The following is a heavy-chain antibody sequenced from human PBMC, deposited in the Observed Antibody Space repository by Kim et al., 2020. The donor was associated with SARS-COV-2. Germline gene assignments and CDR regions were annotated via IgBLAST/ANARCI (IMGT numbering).Heavy chain of an antibody. CDR3: AKWYDDSTGYYYHGLDV. CDR2: ISGEGRKT. V-gene: IGHV3-43*02. D-gene: IGHD3-22*01. CDR1: GFNFDDYA. J-gene: IGHJ6*02. Sequence: GGSLRLSCAASGFNFDDYAMHRVRQAPGKGLEWVSLISGEGRKTYYAGSVRGRFTISRDNTRNSLYLQMNNLRNEDTALYYCAKWYDDSTGYYYHGLDVWGPETTVTVSS.